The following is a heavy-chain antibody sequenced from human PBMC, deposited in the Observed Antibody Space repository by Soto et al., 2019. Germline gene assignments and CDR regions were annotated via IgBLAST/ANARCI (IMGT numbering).Heavy chain of an antibody. Sequence: ASVKVSCKASGYSFSTYGFSWLRQAPGQGLECVGWISAHNGDTHYSQKFQGRVTLTTDTSTNTGYMELRSLTSDDTAEYFSAPDPSSYNDGSGYYPLGHWGQGTLVTVSS. V-gene: IGHV1-18*04. CDR1: GYSFSTYG. D-gene: IGHD3-22*01. CDR2: ISAHNGDT. J-gene: IGHJ4*02. CDR3: APDPSSYNDGSGYYPLGH.